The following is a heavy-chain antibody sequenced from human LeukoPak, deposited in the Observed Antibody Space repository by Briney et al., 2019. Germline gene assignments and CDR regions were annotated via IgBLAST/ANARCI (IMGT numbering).Heavy chain of an antibody. CDR1: GFAFQAFE. V-gene: IGHV3-43*02. Sequence: GGSLRLSCTASGFAFQAFEMHWVRQVPGKGLEWVSLIKSDGGKTDYADSVRGRFTISRDNGENSLHLQMNSLRSEDSALYYCATWAFYHGVDVWGQGTMVTVSS. D-gene: IGHD1-26*01. J-gene: IGHJ6*02. CDR2: IKSDGGKT. CDR3: ATWAFYHGVDV.